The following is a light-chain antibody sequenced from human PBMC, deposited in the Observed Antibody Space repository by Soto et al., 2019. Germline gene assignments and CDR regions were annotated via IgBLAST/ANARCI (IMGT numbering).Light chain of an antibody. Sequence: ALTQSPATLSLSPGERATLSCRANQSVSNSVAWYQEKPGQPPRLLVYDATNKATGIPDMFISSGSGADLALTISSLEPEDFAVYYCQHRSYSGQFGQVTEV. V-gene: IGKV3-11*01. CDR1: QSVSNS. CDR3: QHRSYSGQ. J-gene: IGKJ1*01. CDR2: DAT.